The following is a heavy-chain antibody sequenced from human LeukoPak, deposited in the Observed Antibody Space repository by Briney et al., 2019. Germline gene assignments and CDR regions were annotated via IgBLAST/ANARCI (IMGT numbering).Heavy chain of an antibody. Sequence: GRSLRLSCSASGFAFSNYGVHWVRQAPGKGLEWVAGIWYDGSYKYYADSVKGRFTISRDNSKNTLYLLMNSLRAEDTAVYYCAREYFYDSSGYSDAFDIWGQGTMVTVSS. CDR1: GFAFSNYG. D-gene: IGHD3-22*01. V-gene: IGHV3-33*01. CDR3: AREYFYDSSGYSDAFDI. J-gene: IGHJ3*02. CDR2: IWYDGSYK.